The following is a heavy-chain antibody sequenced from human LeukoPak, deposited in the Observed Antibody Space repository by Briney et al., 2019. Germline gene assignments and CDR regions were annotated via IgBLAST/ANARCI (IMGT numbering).Heavy chain of an antibody. D-gene: IGHD3-10*01. J-gene: IGHJ6*02. CDR2: ISSSSSYI. V-gene: IGHV3-21*01. CDR3: ARGARGVIITGDYYYGMDV. CDR1: GFTFSSYS. Sequence: GGSLRLSCAASGFTFSSYSMNWVRQAPGKGLECVSSISSSSSYIYYADSVKGRFTISRDNAKNSLYLQMNSLRAEDTAVYYCARGARGVIITGDYYYGMDVWGQGTTVTVSS.